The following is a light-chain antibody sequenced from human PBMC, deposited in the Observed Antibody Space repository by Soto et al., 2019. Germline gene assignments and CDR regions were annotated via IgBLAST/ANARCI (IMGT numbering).Light chain of an antibody. J-gene: IGKJ4*01. V-gene: IGKV3-20*01. Sequence: EIVLTQSPGTLSLSPGERGTLSCRASQSVSSNYLAWYQQKPGQAPRLLIYGASNRATGIPDRFSGSGSGKDFTLTGSRLEQEDFGVYYCQQYGRSPTFGGGTKVEIK. CDR2: GAS. CDR3: QQYGRSPT. CDR1: QSVSSNY.